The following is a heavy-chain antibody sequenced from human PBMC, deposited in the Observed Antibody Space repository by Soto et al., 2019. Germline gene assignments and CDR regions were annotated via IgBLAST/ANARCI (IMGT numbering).Heavy chain of an antibody. Sequence: PGGSLRLSCASSGFTFRRYWMHWVRQAPGKGLEFVSRITDDGSGTTYADSVKGRFTISRDRSKNTLYLQLESLGVEETAIYISAKDLSSLGWLALGAPFDSWGQGTLVTVSS. J-gene: IGHJ4*02. CDR3: AKDLSSLGWLALGAPFDS. V-gene: IGHV3-74*03. CDR2: ITDDGSGT. D-gene: IGHD3-22*01. CDR1: GFTFRRYW.